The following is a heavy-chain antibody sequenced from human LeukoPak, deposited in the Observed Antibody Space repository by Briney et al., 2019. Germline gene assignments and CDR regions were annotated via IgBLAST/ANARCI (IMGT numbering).Heavy chain of an antibody. V-gene: IGHV3-23*01. CDR1: GFTFSSYA. CDR2: ISGSADST. D-gene: IGHD4-23*01. Sequence: PGGSLRLSCEASGFTFSSYAMSWVRQAPGKGLAWVSVISGSADSTYYADSVKGRFTISRDNSKNTLYLQMNNLRAEDTAVYYCAKPLEKYTYGGIFDYWGQGILVTVSS. CDR3: AKPLEKYTYGGIFDY. J-gene: IGHJ4*02.